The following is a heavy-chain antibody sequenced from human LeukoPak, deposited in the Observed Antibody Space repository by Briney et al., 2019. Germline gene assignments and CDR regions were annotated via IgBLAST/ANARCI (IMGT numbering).Heavy chain of an antibody. CDR2: LRYDGSNA. V-gene: IGHV3-30*02. CDR3: AKGGRITLFGVVDS. J-gene: IGHJ5*01. CDR1: GFTFSSHG. Sequence: GGSLRLSCAASGFTFSSHGIHWVRQAPGKGPEWVALLRYDGSNAYYSDSVKGRFTISRDNSRNTVHLEMNRLRPEDTAVYYCAKGGRITLFGVVDSWGQGTLVTVSS. D-gene: IGHD3-3*01.